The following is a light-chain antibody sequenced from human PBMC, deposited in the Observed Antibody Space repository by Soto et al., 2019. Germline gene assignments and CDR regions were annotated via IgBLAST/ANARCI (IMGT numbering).Light chain of an antibody. CDR2: VVS. J-gene: IGLJ3*02. CDR1: SSDVGSYNL. CDR3: CSYAGSSTSWV. V-gene: IGLV2-23*02. Sequence: QSVLTQPASVSGSPGQSITISCTGTSSDVGSYNLVSWYQQHPGKAPKLMIYVVSKRPSGVSNRFSGSKSGNTASLTISGLQAEDEADYYCCSYAGSSTSWVFGGGTKLTVL.